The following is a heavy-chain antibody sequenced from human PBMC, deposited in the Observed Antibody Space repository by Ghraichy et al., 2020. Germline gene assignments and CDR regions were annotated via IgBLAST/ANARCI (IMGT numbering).Heavy chain of an antibody. CDR3: ARDLYRPHSLSGRAPYYYYMDV. V-gene: IGHV4-4*07. J-gene: IGHJ6*03. CDR2: IYTSGST. D-gene: IGHD3-10*01. Sequence: SETLSLTCTVSGGSISSYYWSWIRQPAGKGLEWIGRIYTSGSTNYNPSLKSRVTMSVDTSKNQFSLKLSSVTAADTAVYYCARDLYRPHSLSGRAPYYYYMDVWGKGTTVTVSS. CDR1: GGSISSYY.